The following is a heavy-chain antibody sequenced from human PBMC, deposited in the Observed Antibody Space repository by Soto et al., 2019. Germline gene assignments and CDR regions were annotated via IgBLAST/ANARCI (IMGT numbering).Heavy chain of an antibody. J-gene: IGHJ4*02. D-gene: IGHD3-3*01. CDR3: ARGLPLSGNFWNGYSYFDS. V-gene: IGHV4-34*01. CDR2: INHSGGT. CDR1: GGSFSGYY. Sequence: KPSETLSLTCAVSGGSFSGYYWSWIRQSPGKGLEWIGDINHSGGTNYNPSLKSRVTISGDTSRSQFSLRLSSVTAADTAVYYCARGLPLSGNFWNGYSYFDSWGLGTLVTVSS.